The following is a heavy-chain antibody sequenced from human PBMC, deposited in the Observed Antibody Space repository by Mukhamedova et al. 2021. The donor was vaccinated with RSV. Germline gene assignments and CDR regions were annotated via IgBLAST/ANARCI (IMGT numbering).Heavy chain of an antibody. Sequence: STWDNPSLKSRVTISVDTSKNQFSLKLSSVTAADTAVYYCAREGLYSSSWDTYYFDYWGQGTLVTVSS. D-gene: IGHD6-13*01. J-gene: IGHJ4*02. CDR2: ST. CDR3: AREGLYSSSWDTYYFDY. V-gene: IGHV4-30-2*04.